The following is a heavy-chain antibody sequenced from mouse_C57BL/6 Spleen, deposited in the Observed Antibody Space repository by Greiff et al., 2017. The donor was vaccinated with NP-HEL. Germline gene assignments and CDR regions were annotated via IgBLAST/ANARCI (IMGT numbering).Heavy chain of an antibody. CDR3: ARMDYYGRTGYFDV. CDR1: GYTFTSYW. CDR2: IDPSDSYT. D-gene: IGHD1-1*01. V-gene: IGHV1-59*01. Sequence: QVQLQQPGAELVRPGTSVKLSCKASGYTFTSYWMHWVKQRPGQGLEWIGVIDPSDSYTNYNQKFKGKATLTVDTSSSTAYMQLSSLTSEDSAVYYCARMDYYGRTGYFDVWGTGTTVTVSS. J-gene: IGHJ1*03.